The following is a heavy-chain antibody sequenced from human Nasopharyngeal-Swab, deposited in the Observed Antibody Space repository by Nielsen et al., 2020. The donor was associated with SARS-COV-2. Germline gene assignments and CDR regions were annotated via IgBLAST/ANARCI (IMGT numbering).Heavy chain of an antibody. D-gene: IGHD3-22*01. J-gene: IGHJ4*02. CDR2: INPSGGST. CDR1: VCIFIIYY. CDR3: ARDYYDSSGYYVFDY. Sequence: VSCQACVCIFIIYYMHWVRQAPGQGLEWMGIINPSGGSTSYAQRFQGRVTLTRDTSTSTLYMELSSLRSDDTAVYYCARDYYDSSGYYVFDYWGQGTLVTVSS. V-gene: IGHV1-46*01.